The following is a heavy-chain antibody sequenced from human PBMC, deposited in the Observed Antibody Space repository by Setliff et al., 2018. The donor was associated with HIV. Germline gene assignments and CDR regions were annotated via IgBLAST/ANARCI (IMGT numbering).Heavy chain of an antibody. D-gene: IGHD1-26*01. Sequence: SETLSLTCTVYGGSISDSSYYWGWIRQPPGKGLEWIGSIYFTGSTYSNPSLESRVNMFIDTSKKQFSLNMASVTATDTAMYYCARDRRSIGEPHYWGQGTLVTVSS. V-gene: IGHV4-39*07. CDR2: IYFTGST. J-gene: IGHJ4*02. CDR3: ARDRRSIGEPHY. CDR1: GGSISDSSYY.